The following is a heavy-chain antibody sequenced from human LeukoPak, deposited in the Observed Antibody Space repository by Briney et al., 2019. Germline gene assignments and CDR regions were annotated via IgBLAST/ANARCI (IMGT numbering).Heavy chain of an antibody. CDR1: GYTFTSYD. CDR3: ARGVLTYYYDSSGHYYFDY. J-gene: IGHJ4*02. V-gene: IGHV1-8*01. D-gene: IGHD3-22*01. Sequence: ASVKVSCKASGYTFTSYDINWVRQATGQGLEWMGWMNPNSGNTGYAQKFQGRVTMTRNTSISTAYMELSSLRSEDTAVYYCARGVLTYYYDSSGHYYFDYWGQGTLVTVSS. CDR2: MNPNSGNT.